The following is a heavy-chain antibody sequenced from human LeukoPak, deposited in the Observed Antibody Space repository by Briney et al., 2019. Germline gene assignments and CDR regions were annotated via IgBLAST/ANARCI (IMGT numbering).Heavy chain of an antibody. D-gene: IGHD2-21*02. CDR3: ARDKAYVVVTAGFDY. J-gene: IGHJ4*02. V-gene: IGHV1-46*01. Sequence: GSVTVSCKASGYTFTSYYMHWVRQAPGQGLEWMGIINPSGGRTIYAQKFQGRVTITKDMSRRTVYIELSSMRSEDAAVYYCARDKAYVVVTAGFDYWGQGTLVTVSS. CDR1: GYTFTSYY. CDR2: INPSGGRT.